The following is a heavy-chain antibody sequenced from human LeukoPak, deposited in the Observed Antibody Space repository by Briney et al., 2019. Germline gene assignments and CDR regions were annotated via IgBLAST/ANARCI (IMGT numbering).Heavy chain of an antibody. D-gene: IGHD3-22*01. CDR2: ISSSGSTI. Sequence: GGSLRLSCAASGFTFSDYYMSWIRQAPGKGLEWVSYISSSGSTIYYADSVKGRFTIPRDNAKNSLYLQMNSLRAEDTAVYYCASHVVAVGFDYWGQGTLVTVSS. V-gene: IGHV3-11*04. J-gene: IGHJ4*02. CDR3: ASHVVAVGFDY. CDR1: GFTFSDYY.